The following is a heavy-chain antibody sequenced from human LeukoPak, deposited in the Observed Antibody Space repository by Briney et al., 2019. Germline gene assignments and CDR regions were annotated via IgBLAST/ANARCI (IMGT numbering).Heavy chain of an antibody. CDR2: IWYDGSNK. CDR3: ARGDLNYGDLRDY. V-gene: IGHV3-33*01. D-gene: IGHD4-17*01. J-gene: IGHJ4*02. Sequence: PGGSLRLSCAASGFTFSSYGMHWVRQAPGKGLEWVAVIWYDGSNKYYADSVKGRFTISRDNPKNTLYLQMNSLRAEDTAVYYCARGDLNYGDLRDYWGQGTLVTVSS. CDR1: GFTFSSYG.